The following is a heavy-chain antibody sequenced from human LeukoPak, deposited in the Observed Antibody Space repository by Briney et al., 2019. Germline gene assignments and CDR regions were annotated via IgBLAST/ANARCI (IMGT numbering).Heavy chain of an antibody. J-gene: IGHJ4*02. Sequence: GGSLRLSCAVSGFPFSIYEMNWVRQAPGKGLEWVSNIASSGTTIYYADSVKGRFSISRDNAKSSLYLQMNSLRVEDTAVYYCALLAVASDFDYWGQGGLVTVSS. V-gene: IGHV3-48*03. CDR1: GFPFSIYE. D-gene: IGHD6-19*01. CDR2: IASSGTTI. CDR3: ALLAVASDFDY.